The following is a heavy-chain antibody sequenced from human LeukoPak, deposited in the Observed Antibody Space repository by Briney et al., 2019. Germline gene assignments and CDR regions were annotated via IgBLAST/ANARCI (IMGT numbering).Heavy chain of an antibody. V-gene: IGHV3-30*18. Sequence: GGSLRLSRAASGFTFSSYGMHWVRQAPGKGLEWVAVISYDGSNKYYADSVKGRFTISRDNSKNTLYLQMNSLRAEDTAVYYCAKGEVSDYWGQGTLVTVSS. D-gene: IGHD6-6*01. CDR1: GFTFSSYG. J-gene: IGHJ4*02. CDR2: ISYDGSNK. CDR3: AKGEVSDY.